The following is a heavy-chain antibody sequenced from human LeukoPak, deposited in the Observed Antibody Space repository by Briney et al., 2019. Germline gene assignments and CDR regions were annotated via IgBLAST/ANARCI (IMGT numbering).Heavy chain of an antibody. D-gene: IGHD3-10*01. CDR3: AKGKYYGSGSYPSFDY. Sequence: GGSLRLSCAASGFTFSSYAMSWVRQAPGKGLEWVSAISGSGGSTYYADSVKGQFTISRDNSRNTLYLQMNSLRAEGTAVYYCAKGKYYGSGSYPSFDYWGQGTLVTVSS. CDR2: ISGSGGST. CDR1: GFTFSSYA. V-gene: IGHV3-23*01. J-gene: IGHJ4*02.